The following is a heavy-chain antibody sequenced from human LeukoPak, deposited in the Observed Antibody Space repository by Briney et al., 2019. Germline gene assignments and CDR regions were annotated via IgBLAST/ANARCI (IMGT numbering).Heavy chain of an antibody. Sequence: PSETLSLTCTVSGGSISDFYWSWIRQPPGRGLEWIGHIYYSRSINFNPSLSSRVSISVDTSRNQFSLKLASVTAADTAVYYCARDYGDLYWGQGTLVTVSS. J-gene: IGHJ4*02. D-gene: IGHD4-17*01. CDR3: ARDYGDLY. CDR2: IYYSRSI. V-gene: IGHV4-59*12. CDR1: GGSISDFY.